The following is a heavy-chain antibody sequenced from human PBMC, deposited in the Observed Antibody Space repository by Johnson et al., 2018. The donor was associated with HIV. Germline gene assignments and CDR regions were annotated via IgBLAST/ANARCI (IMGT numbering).Heavy chain of an antibody. CDR1: GFTFSNYA. V-gene: IGHV3-30*04. J-gene: IGHJ3*02. CDR3: ARAGVGAGAFDI. Sequence: VHLVESGGGVVQPGRSLRLSCAASGFTFSNYAIHWVRQAPGTGLEWVAVISYDESNKYYVDSVKGRFTVSRDNSKNTLYLQMNSLRAEDTALYYCARAGVGAGAFDIWGQGTMVTVSS. CDR2: ISYDESNK. D-gene: IGHD1-26*01.